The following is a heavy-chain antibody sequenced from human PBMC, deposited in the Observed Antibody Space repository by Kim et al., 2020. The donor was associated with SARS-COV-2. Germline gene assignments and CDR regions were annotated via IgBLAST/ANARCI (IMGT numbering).Heavy chain of an antibody. CDR3: ARDCGYGSGSGPHYFDY. D-gene: IGHD3-10*01. CDR1: GYTFTSYY. J-gene: IGHJ4*02. V-gene: IGHV1-46*01. CDR2: INPSGGST. Sequence: ASVKVSCKASGYTFTSYYMHWVRQAPGQGLEWMGIINPSGGSTSYAQKFQGRVTMTRDTSTSTVYMELSSLRSEDTAVYYCARDCGYGSGSGPHYFDYWGQGTLVTVSS.